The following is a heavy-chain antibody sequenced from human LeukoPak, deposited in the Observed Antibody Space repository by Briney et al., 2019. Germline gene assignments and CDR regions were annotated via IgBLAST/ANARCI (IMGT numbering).Heavy chain of an antibody. Sequence: ASVRVSCKVSGYRVTELTMHWVRQAPGKGLEWMGSFDPEDGEIIYAEKLQGRVTMTEDTSTDTAYTVLSSLRSEDTAVYYCTSTPYTNYPFDYWGQGTLVTVSS. V-gene: IGHV1-24*01. D-gene: IGHD4-11*01. CDR1: GYRVTELT. CDR3: TSTPYTNYPFDY. CDR2: FDPEDGEI. J-gene: IGHJ4*02.